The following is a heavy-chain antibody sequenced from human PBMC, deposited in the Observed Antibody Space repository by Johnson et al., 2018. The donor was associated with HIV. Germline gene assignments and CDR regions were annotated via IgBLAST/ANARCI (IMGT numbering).Heavy chain of an antibody. CDR3: AKSKTYYYDSGGYGDAFDI. CDR2: ISFDGNLK. Sequence: QEQLVESGGGVVQPEKSLRLSCAASGFTFSSYGMHWVRQAPGKGLEWVAVISFDGNLKKYADSVKGRFTISRDNSKNTLYLQMSSLRAEDTAVYYCAKSKTYYYDSGGYGDAFDIWGQGTMVTVSS. J-gene: IGHJ3*02. D-gene: IGHD3-22*01. CDR1: GFTFSSYG. V-gene: IGHV3-30*18.